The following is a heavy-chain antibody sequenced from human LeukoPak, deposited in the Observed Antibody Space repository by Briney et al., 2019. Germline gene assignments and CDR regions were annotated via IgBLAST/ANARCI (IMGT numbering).Heavy chain of an antibody. CDR2: MQYDGTDI. CDR1: GFTFSNYG. D-gene: IGHD1-26*01. Sequence: AGGSLRLSRVASGFTFSNYGIQWVRQAPGKGLEWVTFMQYDGTDIFYADSVKGRFTISRDNAKNSLYLQMNSLRVEDTTVYYCARASGSYGYYGMDVWGQGTTVTVSS. CDR3: ARASGSYGYYGMDV. V-gene: IGHV3-30*02. J-gene: IGHJ6*02.